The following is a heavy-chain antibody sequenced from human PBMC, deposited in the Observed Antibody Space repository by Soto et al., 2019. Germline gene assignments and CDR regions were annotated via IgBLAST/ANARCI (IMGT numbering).Heavy chain of an antibody. CDR2: ISGSGGRS. J-gene: IGHJ4*02. D-gene: IGHD3-16*01. V-gene: IGHV3-23*01. CDR1: GFTFSNYA. Sequence: VQLLDSGGGLVQPGGSLRLSCAASGFTFSNYAMTWVRQGPGKGLEWVSGISGSGGRSYYADSVKGRFTISRDNSKSPLYLQMNSLRAEDTAVYYCAKAYFVWSSEQPYYFDDWGQGTLVTVSS. CDR3: AKAYFVWSSEQPYYFDD.